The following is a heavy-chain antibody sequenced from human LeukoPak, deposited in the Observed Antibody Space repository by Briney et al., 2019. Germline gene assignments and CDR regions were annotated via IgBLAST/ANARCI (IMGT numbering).Heavy chain of an antibody. J-gene: IGHJ4*02. D-gene: IGHD1-1*01. V-gene: IGHV1-46*01. CDR1: GYTFTSYY. CDR2: INPSGGST. CDR3: ARSAGRRFLGYSYVDY. Sequence: ASVKVSCKASGYTFTSYYMHWVRQAPGQGLEWMGIINPSGGSTSYAQKFQGRVTMTRDTSTSTVYMELSSLRSEDTAVYYCARSAGRRFLGYSYVDYWGQGTLVTVSS.